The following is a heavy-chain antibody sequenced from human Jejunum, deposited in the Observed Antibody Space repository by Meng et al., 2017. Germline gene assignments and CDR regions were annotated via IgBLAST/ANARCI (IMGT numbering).Heavy chain of an antibody. D-gene: IGHD3-10*01. J-gene: IGHJ5*02. CDR1: GFTFDKYA. V-gene: IGHV3-23*01. Sequence: ESLKISCAASGFTFDKYAMSWVRQAPGKGLEGVSGISGSGSRTFYADSVKGRFTVARDNSNNTLWLQMNSLRAEDTALYYCAKDQEDYYRSGSYYNWFDPWGQGTPVTVSS. CDR3: AKDQEDYYRSGSYYNWFDP. CDR2: ISGSGSRT.